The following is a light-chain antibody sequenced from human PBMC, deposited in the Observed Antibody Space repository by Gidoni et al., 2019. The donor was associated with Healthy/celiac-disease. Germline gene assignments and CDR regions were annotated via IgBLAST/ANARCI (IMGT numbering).Light chain of an antibody. CDR3: YSAADNNLRV. V-gene: IGLV3-27*01. CDR2: KDS. CDR1: VLAKKY. Sequence: SYDLTQPSSVSVSPGQTARTTCSGDVLAKKYARWFQQKPGQAPVLVIYKDSERPSGIPERFSGSSSGTTVTLTISGAQVEDEADYYCYSAADNNLRVFGGGTKLTVL. J-gene: IGLJ3*02.